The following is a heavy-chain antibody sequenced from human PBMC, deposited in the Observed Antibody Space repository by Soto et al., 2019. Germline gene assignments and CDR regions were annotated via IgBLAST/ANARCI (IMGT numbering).Heavy chain of an antibody. CDR2: IYPGDSDT. D-gene: IGHD3-22*01. J-gene: IGHJ4*02. V-gene: IGHV5-51*01. CDR3: ARLYNFDKSARSKGEFDH. CDR1: GYSFISYW. Sequence: PGGSLKISFQFSGYSFISYWIVLGLQMPGKGPEWMGIIYPGDSDTRYSPSFQGQVTISDDKSISTAYLQWGSLKASDTAIYYCARLYNFDKSARSKGEFDHWGQGTLVTVSS.